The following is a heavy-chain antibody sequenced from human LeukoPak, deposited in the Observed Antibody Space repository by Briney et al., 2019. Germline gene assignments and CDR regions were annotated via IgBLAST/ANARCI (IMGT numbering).Heavy chain of an antibody. V-gene: IGHV3-11*01. CDR3: QAAMIKGFYAFDI. CDR2: ISSSGSTI. Sequence: DPGGSLRLSCAASGFTFSDYYMSWIRQAPGKGLEWVSYISSSGSTIYYADSVKGRFTISRDNAKNSLYLQMNSLRAEDTAVYYCQAAMIKGFYAFDIWGQGTMVTVSS. J-gene: IGHJ3*02. CDR1: GFTFSDYY. D-gene: IGHD3-22*01.